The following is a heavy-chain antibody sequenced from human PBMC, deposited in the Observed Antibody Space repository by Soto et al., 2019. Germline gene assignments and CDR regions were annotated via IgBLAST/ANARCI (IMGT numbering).Heavy chain of an antibody. V-gene: IGHV4-30-2*01. D-gene: IGHD1-7*01. Sequence: SETLSLTCTVSGGSINSGGYSWTWIRQPPGKGLEWIGFIYHTGTTYYNPSLKSRVTISVDRSKNQFSLKLNSVTAADPAVYYFFRGDWDYRDLHSFPTRRSSDL. CDR2: IYHTGTT. J-gene: IGHJ2*01. CDR3: FRGDWDYRDLHSFPTRRSSDL. CDR1: GGSINSGGYS.